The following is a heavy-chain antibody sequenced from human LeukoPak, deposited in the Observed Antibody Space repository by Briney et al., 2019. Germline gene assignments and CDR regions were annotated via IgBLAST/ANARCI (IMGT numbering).Heavy chain of an antibody. V-gene: IGHV4-39*01. Sequence: SETLSLTCNVSGGSISGSSYYWGWIRQPPGKGLEWIGCIDYSGRTYYNPSLKSRATISVHTSKTQFSLKLSFVTAADTAVYYCARRMGVAQLASWGQGTLVTVSS. D-gene: IGHD2-2*01. J-gene: IGHJ5*02. CDR3: ARRMGVAQLAS. CDR1: GGSISGSSYY. CDR2: IDYSGRT.